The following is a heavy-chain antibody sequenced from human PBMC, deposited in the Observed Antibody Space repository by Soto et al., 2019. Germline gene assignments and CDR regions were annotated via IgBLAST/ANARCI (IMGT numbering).Heavy chain of an antibody. J-gene: IGHJ6*02. CDR1: GGSFSSYY. V-gene: IGHV4-59*01. Sequence: SETLSLTCTVSGGSFSSYYWSWIRQPPGKGLEWIGYISYTASTNYNPSLKSRVTISVDTSKNQFSLKLSSVTAADTAVYYCACSAAAGTLYYYYGMDVWVQGTKVT. CDR3: ACSAAAGTLYYYYGMDV. D-gene: IGHD6-13*01. CDR2: ISYTAST.